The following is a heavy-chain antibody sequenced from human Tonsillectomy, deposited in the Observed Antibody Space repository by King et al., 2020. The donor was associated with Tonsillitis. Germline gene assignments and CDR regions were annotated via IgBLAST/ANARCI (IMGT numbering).Heavy chain of an antibody. Sequence: VQLVESGGGLVQPGGSLRLSCAASGFTFSSYWMSWVRQAPGKGLEWVANIKQDGSEKYYVDSVKGRFTISRDNAKNSLYLQMNSLRAEDTAVYYCAMESPQDIVVVPASFHYYYYGMDVWGQGTTVTVSS. D-gene: IGHD2-2*01. J-gene: IGHJ6*02. V-gene: IGHV3-7*04. CDR2: IKQDGSEK. CDR3: AMESPQDIVVVPASFHYYYYGMDV. CDR1: GFTFSSYW.